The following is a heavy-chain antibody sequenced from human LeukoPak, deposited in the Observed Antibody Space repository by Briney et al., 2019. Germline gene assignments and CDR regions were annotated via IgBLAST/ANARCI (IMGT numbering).Heavy chain of an antibody. J-gene: IGHJ4*02. Sequence: GGSLRLPCAASGFTFSTYEMNWVRQAPGKGLEWVSYIDYGATTIHYADSVKGRFTISRDNAKNSLYLQMNSLRAEDTAVYYCAREEYGTGSYDYWGQGTLVTVPS. CDR2: IDYGATTI. D-gene: IGHD2-8*02. CDR1: GFTFSTYE. V-gene: IGHV3-48*03. CDR3: AREEYGTGSYDY.